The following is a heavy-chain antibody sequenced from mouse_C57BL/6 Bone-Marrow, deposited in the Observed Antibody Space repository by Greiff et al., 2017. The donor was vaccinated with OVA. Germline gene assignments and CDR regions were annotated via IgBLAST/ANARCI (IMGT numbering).Heavy chain of an antibody. CDR1: GFTFSSYG. Sequence: EVQLVESGGDLVKPGGSLKLSCAASGFTFSSYGMSWVRQTPDKRLEWVATISSGGSYTYYPDSVKGRFTISRDNAKNTLYLQMSSLKSEDTAMYYCARHENPRFAYWGQGTLVTVSA. CDR3: ARHENPRFAY. V-gene: IGHV5-6*01. CDR2: ISSGGSYT. J-gene: IGHJ3*01.